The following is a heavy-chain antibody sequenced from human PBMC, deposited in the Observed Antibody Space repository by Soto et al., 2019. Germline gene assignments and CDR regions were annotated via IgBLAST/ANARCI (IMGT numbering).Heavy chain of an antibody. CDR1: GFTFRSFG. J-gene: IGHJ6*02. D-gene: IGHD6-13*01. CDR3: AKDVGQQLVLNYGMDV. Sequence: QVQLVESGGGVIQPGTSLSLSCGSSGFTFRSFGMYWVRQAPGKGLEWVAVVSYDGNHKYYADSVKGRCTVSRDNAKNMLYLQMNSLRGEDTAVYSCAKDVGQQLVLNYGMDVWGQGTTVTVSS. CDR2: VSYDGNHK. V-gene: IGHV3-30*18.